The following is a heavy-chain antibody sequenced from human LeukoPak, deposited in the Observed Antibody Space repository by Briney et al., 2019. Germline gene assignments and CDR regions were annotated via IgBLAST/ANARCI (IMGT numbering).Heavy chain of an antibody. CDR2: IYYSGST. CDR1: GGSISSYY. V-gene: IGHV4-59*01. CDR3: ARVRGYGDPNWFDP. D-gene: IGHD4-17*01. J-gene: IGHJ5*02. Sequence: SETLSLTCTVSGGSISSYYWSWIRQPPGKGLEWIGYIYYSGSTNYNPSLKSRVTISVDTSKNQFSLKLTSVTAADTAVYYCARVRGYGDPNWFDPWGQGTLATVSS.